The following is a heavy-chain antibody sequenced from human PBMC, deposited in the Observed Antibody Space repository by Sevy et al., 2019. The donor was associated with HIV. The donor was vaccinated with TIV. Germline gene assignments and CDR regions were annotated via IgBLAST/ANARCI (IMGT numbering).Heavy chain of an antibody. J-gene: IGHJ4*02. V-gene: IGHV4-4*02. Sequence: SETLSLTCTVSGDSIISSRWWSWFRQSPGKGLEWIGDMYTRGTTNYSPSLKNRVIMSVDKSKNQFSLKLTSVTAADTAVYYCAAAAGTDILGYYFDSWGQGIPVTVSS. CDR1: GDSIISSRW. CDR3: AAAAGTDILGYYFDS. CDR2: MYTRGTT. D-gene: IGHD6-25*01.